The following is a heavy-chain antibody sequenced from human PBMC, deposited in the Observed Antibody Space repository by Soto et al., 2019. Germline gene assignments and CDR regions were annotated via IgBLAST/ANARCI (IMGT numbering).Heavy chain of an antibody. V-gene: IGHV3-48*04. CDR2: ITGSTGTT. J-gene: IGHJ5*02. CDR1: GFTFSNFA. D-gene: IGHD3-9*01. Sequence: PGGSLRLSCAASGFTFSNFAISWVRHAPGKGLEWVSEITGSTGTTYYADSVKGRFTISRDNAKNSLYLQMNSLRAEDTAVYYCARDPYPSFDWFPNWFDPWGQGTLVTVSS. CDR3: ARDPYPSFDWFPNWFDP.